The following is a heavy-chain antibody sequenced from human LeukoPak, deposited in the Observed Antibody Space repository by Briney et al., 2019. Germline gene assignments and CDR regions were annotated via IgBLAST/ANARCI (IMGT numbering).Heavy chain of an antibody. CDR2: IYTSGST. V-gene: IGHV4-4*07. CDR3: ARETHITIFGVVTTWYFDY. J-gene: IGHJ4*02. CDR1: GGFISSYY. Sequence: SETLSLTCTVSGGFISSYYWSWIRPPAGKELEGIGRIYTSGSTNYNPSLKSRVTMSVDTSKNQFSLKLSSVTAADTAVYYCARETHITIFGVVTTWYFDYWGQGTLVTVSS. D-gene: IGHD3-3*01.